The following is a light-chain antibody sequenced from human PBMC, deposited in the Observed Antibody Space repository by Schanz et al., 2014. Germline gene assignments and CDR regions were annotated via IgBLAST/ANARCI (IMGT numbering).Light chain of an antibody. J-gene: IGKJ1*01. CDR1: QGVSSSF. Sequence: EIVMTQSPATLSLSPGERVTLSCGASQGVSSSFLSWYQQMKPGQAPRLLIYGASTGATGIPARFSGGGSGTDFTLTISSLQPEDFAVYYCQQYYTDHPTFGQGTKVEIK. CDR2: GAS. CDR3: QQYYTDHPT. V-gene: IGKV3D-7*01.